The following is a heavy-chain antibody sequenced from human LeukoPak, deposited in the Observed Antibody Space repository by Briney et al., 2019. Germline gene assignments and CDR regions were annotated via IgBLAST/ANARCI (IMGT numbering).Heavy chain of an antibody. CDR1: GYSFASYG. D-gene: IGHD2-8*02. J-gene: IGHJ5*02. CDR2: ISAYNGDT. Sequence: ASVKVSCKTSGYSFASYGISWVRQAPGQGLEWMGWISAYNGDTRYAQHLQGRVSLTTDLSTGTAFMELRSLTSDDTALYYCARDTALIRTPGGPDSWGQGTLVTVSS. V-gene: IGHV1-18*01. CDR3: ARDTALIRTPGGPDS.